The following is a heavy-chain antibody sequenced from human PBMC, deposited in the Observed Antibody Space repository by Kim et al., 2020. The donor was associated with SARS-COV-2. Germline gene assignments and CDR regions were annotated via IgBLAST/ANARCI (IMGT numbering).Heavy chain of an antibody. J-gene: IGHJ4*02. D-gene: IGHD2-15*01. Sequence: GESLKISCAGSGFIFNSYTINWVRQAPGKELEWVSSIRSGSSHMFYADAVKGRFIISRDDAKNSVFLQMNSLRAEDTAVYFGASACYLPGYWGQGTLVIV. V-gene: IGHV3-21*06. CDR1: GFIFNSYT. CDR2: IRSGSSHM. CDR3: ASACYLPGY.